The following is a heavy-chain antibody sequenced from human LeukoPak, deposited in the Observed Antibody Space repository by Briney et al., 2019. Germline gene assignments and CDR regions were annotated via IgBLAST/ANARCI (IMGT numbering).Heavy chain of an antibody. V-gene: IGHV3-9*01. CDR1: GFTFDDYA. Sequence: PGRSLRLSCAASGFTFDDYAMHWVRQAPGEGLEWVSGISWNSGSIGYADSVKGRFTISRDNAKNSLYLQMNSLRAEDTALYYCAKDLGKGYYYYYGMDVWGQGTTVTVSS. CDR3: AKDLGKGYYYYYGMDV. CDR2: ISWNSGSI. J-gene: IGHJ6*02.